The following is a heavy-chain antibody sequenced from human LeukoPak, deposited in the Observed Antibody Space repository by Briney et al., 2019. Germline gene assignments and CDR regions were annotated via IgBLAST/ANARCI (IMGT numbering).Heavy chain of an antibody. CDR1: GFTFSSYW. Sequence: GGSLRLSCAASGFTFSSYWMSWVRQAPGKGLEWVANIKKDGSEKYSVDSVKGRFTISRDNAKTSLYLQMNSLKTEDTAVYFCARDYYYDSCHNFPPRVLHIWGLGTMVTVSS. CDR3: ARDYYYDSCHNFPPRVLHI. V-gene: IGHV3-7*03. D-gene: IGHD3-22*01. J-gene: IGHJ3*02. CDR2: IKKDGSEK.